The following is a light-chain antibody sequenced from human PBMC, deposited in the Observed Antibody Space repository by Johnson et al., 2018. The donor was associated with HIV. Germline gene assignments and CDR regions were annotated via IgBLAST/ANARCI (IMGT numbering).Light chain of an antibody. V-gene: IGLV1-51*01. Sequence: QSMLTQSPSVSAAPGQKVTISCSGSSSNIGNNYVSWYQQLPGTAPKLLIYDNNKRPSGIPDRFSGSKSGTSATLGITGLQTGDEADYYCGTWDSGLSGGLYLFGTGTKVTVL. J-gene: IGLJ1*01. CDR2: DNN. CDR3: GTWDSGLSGGLYL. CDR1: SSNIGNNY.